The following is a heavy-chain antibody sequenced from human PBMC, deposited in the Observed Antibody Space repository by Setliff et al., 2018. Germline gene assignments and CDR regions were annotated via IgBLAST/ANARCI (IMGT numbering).Heavy chain of an antibody. Sequence: PGGSLRLSCAASGFTFSSYAMSWVRQAPGKGLEWVSAISGSGGSTYYADSVKGRFTISRDNSKNTLYLQMNSLRAEDTAVYYCAKDVTLGGWYPYFDYWGQGTLVTVSS. J-gene: IGHJ4*02. CDR3: AKDVTLGGWYPYFDY. D-gene: IGHD6-19*01. CDR2: ISGSGGST. V-gene: IGHV3-23*01. CDR1: GFTFSSYA.